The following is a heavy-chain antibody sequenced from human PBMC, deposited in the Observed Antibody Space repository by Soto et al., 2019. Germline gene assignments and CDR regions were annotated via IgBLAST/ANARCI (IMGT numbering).Heavy chain of an antibody. CDR2: ISYDGSNT. Sequence: PGGSLRLSCAASGFTFSSYAMHWVRQAPGKGLEWVAVISYDGSNTYYADSVKGRFTISRDNSKNTLYLQMNSLRAEDTAVYYCAREHVTYSPGRSVGYWGQGTLVTVSS. J-gene: IGHJ4*02. D-gene: IGHD6-13*01. V-gene: IGHV3-30*14. CDR3: AREHVTYSPGRSVGY. CDR1: GFTFSSYA.